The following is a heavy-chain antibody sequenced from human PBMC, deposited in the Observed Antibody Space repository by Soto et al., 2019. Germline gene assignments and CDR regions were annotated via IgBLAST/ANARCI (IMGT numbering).Heavy chain of an antibody. CDR2: ISAYNGNT. CDR3: ARDANWRYCSGGSCPRVYGDYGYFDY. CDR1: GYTFTSYG. V-gene: IGHV1-18*01. Sequence: ASVKVSCKASGYTFTSYGISWVRQAPGQGLEWMGWISAYNGNTNYAQKLQGRVTMTTDTSTSTAYMELRSLRSDDTAVYYCARDANWRYCSGGSCPRVYGDYGYFDYWGQGTLVTVSS. J-gene: IGHJ4*02. D-gene: IGHD2-15*01.